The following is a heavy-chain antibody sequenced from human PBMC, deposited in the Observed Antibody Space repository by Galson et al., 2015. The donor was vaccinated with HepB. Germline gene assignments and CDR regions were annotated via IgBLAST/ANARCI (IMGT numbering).Heavy chain of an antibody. D-gene: IGHD5-12*01. Sequence: SVKVSCKASGGTFSSYAISWVRQAPGQGLEWMGIINPSGGSTTYAQKLQGRVTLTRDTSTSTVYMELSSLRSEDTAMYYCARLHSGYDGWGQGTLVTVSS. CDR3: ARLHSGYDG. CDR1: GGTFSSYA. V-gene: IGHV1-46*04. CDR2: INPSGGST. J-gene: IGHJ4*02.